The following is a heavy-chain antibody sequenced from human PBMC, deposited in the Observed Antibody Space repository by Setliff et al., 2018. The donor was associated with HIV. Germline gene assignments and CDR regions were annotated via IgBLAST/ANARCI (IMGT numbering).Heavy chain of an antibody. V-gene: IGHV4-61*02. D-gene: IGHD3-22*01. CDR1: GGSISSGSYY. CDR2: IYTSGST. Sequence: SETLSLTCTVSGGSISSGSYYWSWIRQPAGKGLEWIGRIYTSGSTNYNPSLKSRVTISVDTSKNQFSLKVSSVTAADTAVYYCARDTGKSSGLDYWGQGTLVTVYS. CDR3: ARDTGKSSGLDY. J-gene: IGHJ4*02.